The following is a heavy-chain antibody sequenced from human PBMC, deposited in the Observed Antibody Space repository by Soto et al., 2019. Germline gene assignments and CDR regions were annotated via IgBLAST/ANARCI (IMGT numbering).Heavy chain of an antibody. CDR2: IIPILGIA. CDR3: AREEYYYGSGAFFDY. Sequence: QVQLVQSGAEVKKPGSSVKVSCKASGGTFSSYTISWVRQAPGQGLEWMGRIIPILGIANYAQKFQGRVTITANKSTSTAYMDLSSLRSEETAVYYCAREEYYYGSGAFFDYWGQGTLVTVSS. V-gene: IGHV1-69*08. D-gene: IGHD3-10*01. CDR1: GGTFSSYT. J-gene: IGHJ4*02.